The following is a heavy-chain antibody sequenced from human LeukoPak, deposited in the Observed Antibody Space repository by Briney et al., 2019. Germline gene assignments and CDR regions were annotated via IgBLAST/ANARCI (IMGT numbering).Heavy chain of an antibody. J-gene: IGHJ4*02. Sequence: GASVKVSCKASGGTFSSYAISWVRQAPGQGLEWLGGVIPMFGVVNYAQKFQGSVTITADESTSTVYMELSRLRSEDTAVYYCARDTRTFLVAPQEDYWGQGTLVTVSS. CDR3: ARDTRTFLVAPQEDY. D-gene: IGHD5-12*01. V-gene: IGHV1-69*13. CDR2: VIPMFGVV. CDR1: GGTFSSYA.